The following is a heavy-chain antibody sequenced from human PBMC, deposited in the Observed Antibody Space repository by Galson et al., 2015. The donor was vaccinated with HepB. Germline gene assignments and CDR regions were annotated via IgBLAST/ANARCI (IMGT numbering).Heavy chain of an antibody. V-gene: IGHV1-18*04. CDR2: ISTISGNT. D-gene: IGHD3-10*02. Sequence: SVKVSCKASGDTFTGYFWDWVRQAPGQGLEWMGWISTISGNTYYAQKFQDRLIMTTERSTSTAYMELRSLTSDDTAFYYCARDVRYAFEMWGQGTMVTVS. J-gene: IGHJ3*02. CDR3: ARDVRYAFEM. CDR1: GDTFTGYF.